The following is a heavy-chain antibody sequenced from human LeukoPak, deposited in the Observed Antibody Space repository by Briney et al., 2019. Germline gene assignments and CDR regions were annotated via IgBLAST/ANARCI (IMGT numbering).Heavy chain of an antibody. Sequence: SQTLSLTCTVSGGSISSGGYYWSWIRQHPGKGLEWIGYIYYSGSTYYNPSLKSRLTISVDTSKNQFSLKLSSMTAADTAVYYCASLGTTVTRVDYWGQGTLVTVSS. CDR3: ASLGTTVTRVDY. D-gene: IGHD4-17*01. CDR2: IYYSGST. CDR1: GGSISSGGYY. V-gene: IGHV4-31*03. J-gene: IGHJ4*02.